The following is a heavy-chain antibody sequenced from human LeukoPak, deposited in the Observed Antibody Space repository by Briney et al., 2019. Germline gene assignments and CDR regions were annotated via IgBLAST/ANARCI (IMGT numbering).Heavy chain of an antibody. D-gene: IGHD2-21*02. Sequence: ASVKVSCKASGGTFSSYAISWVRQAPGQGLEWMGRTIPILGIANYAQKFQGRVTITADKSTSTAYMELSSLRSEDTAVYYCARDEPDCGGDCYSDYWGQGTLVTVSS. CDR1: GGTFSSYA. CDR3: ARDEPDCGGDCYSDY. V-gene: IGHV1-69*04. CDR2: TIPILGIA. J-gene: IGHJ4*02.